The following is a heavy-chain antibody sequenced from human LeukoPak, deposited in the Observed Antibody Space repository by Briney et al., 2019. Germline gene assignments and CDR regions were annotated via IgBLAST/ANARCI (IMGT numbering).Heavy chain of an antibody. V-gene: IGHV3-23*01. J-gene: IGHJ6*02. D-gene: IGHD2-8*02. CDR1: GFTFSNYA. Sequence: GGSLRLSCAASGFTFSNYAMTWVRQAPGKGLEGVSSISGNGYNTYYSDSVKGRFTISRDNSKNTLFLQMNSLRAEDTALYYCAQVSCPGVSCPNYYYGMDVWGQGTTVTVSS. CDR3: AQVSCPGVSCPNYYYGMDV. CDR2: ISGNGYNT.